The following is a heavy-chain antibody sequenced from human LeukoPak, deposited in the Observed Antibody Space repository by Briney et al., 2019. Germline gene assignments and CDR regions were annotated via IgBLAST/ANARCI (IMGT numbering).Heavy chain of an antibody. CDR3: ASTSSGWYEWFDP. D-gene: IGHD6-19*01. V-gene: IGHV3-7*01. J-gene: IGHJ5*02. Sequence: PGGSLRLSCAASGFTFSSYWMGWVRQAPGKGLEWVANIKQDGSEKYYVDSVKGRFTISRDNAKNSLYLQMNSLRAEDTAVYYCASTSSGWYEWFDPWGQGTLVTVSS. CDR1: GFTFSSYW. CDR2: IKQDGSEK.